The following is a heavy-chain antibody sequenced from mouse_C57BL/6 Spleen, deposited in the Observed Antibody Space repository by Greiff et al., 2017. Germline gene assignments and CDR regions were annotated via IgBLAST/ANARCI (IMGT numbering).Heavy chain of an antibody. Sequence: QVQLQQSGPELVKPGASVKISCKASGYAFSSSWMNWVKQRPGKGLEWIGRIYPGDGDTNYNGKFKGKATLTADKSSSTAYMQLSSLTSEDSAVYFGAREAGHWYFDVWGTGTTVTVSS. CDR1: GYAFSSSW. CDR3: AREAGHWYFDV. D-gene: IGHD3-2*02. J-gene: IGHJ1*03. V-gene: IGHV1-82*01. CDR2: IYPGDGDT.